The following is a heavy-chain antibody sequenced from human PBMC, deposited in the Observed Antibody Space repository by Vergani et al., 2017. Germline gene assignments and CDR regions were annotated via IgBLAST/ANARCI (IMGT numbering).Heavy chain of an antibody. D-gene: IGHD5-24*01. V-gene: IGHV3-9*01. CDR1: GFTFDDYA. J-gene: IGHJ4*02. CDR2: ISWNSGCI. CDR3: AKDREMATITGY. Sequence: EVQLVESGGGLVQPGRSLRLSCAASGFTFDDYAMHWVRQAPGKGLEWVSGISWNSGCIGYADSVKGRFTISRDNAKNSLYLQMNSLRAEDTAVYYCAKDREMATITGYWGQGTLVTVSS.